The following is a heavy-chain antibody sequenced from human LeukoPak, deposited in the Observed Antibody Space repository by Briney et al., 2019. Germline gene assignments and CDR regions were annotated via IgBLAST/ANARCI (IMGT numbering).Heavy chain of an antibody. V-gene: IGHV3-20*01. CDR2: INWNGGST. CDR1: GFTFDDYG. CDR3: ARDLVSDYYGSGSYSPNWFDP. D-gene: IGHD3-10*01. Sequence: PGGSLRLSCAASGFTFDDYGMSWVRQAPGKGLEWVSGINWNGGSTGYADSVKGRFTISRDNAKNSLYLQMNSLRAEDTVLYHCARDLVSDYYGSGSYSPNWFDPWGQGTLVTVSS. J-gene: IGHJ5*02.